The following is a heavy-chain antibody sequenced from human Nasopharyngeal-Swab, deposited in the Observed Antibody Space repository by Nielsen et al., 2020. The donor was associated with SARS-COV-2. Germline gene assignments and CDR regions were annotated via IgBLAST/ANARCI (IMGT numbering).Heavy chain of an antibody. D-gene: IGHD3-10*01. J-gene: IGHJ4*02. CDR2: IYPGDSDT. V-gene: IGHV5-51*01. Sequence: KVSCKGSGYSFISYWIGWVRQMPGKGLEWMGIIYPGDSDTRYSPSFQGQVTTSADKSISTAYLQWSSLKASDTAMYYCARQMDYYGSGSPPGYWGQGTLVTVSS. CDR3: ARQMDYYGSGSPPGY. CDR1: GYSFISYW.